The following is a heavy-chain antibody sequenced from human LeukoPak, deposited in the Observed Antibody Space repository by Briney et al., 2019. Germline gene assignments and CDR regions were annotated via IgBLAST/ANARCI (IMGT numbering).Heavy chain of an antibody. Sequence: QTLSLTCAISGDTVSNKRSAWNWIRQSPSRGLEWLGRTYYRSKWYNDYAVSVKSRITINPDTSKNQFSLQLNSVSPEDTAVYYCARVNSWTEEPDTGFDYWGQGILVTVSS. V-gene: IGHV6-1*01. D-gene: IGHD1-14*01. CDR1: GDTVSNKRSA. J-gene: IGHJ4*02. CDR2: TYYRSKWYN. CDR3: ARVNSWTEEPDTGFDY.